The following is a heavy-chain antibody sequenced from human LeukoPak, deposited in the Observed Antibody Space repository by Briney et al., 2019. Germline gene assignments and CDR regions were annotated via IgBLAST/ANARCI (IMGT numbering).Heavy chain of an antibody. CDR1: GYTFTSYG. V-gene: IGHV1-18*01. J-gene: IGHJ4*02. CDR2: ISAYNGNT. CDR3: ARSGSGSYYKPHPLDY. Sequence: GASVKVSCKASGYTFTSYGISWVRQAPGQGLEWMGWISAYNGNTNYAQKLQGRVTMTTDTSTSTAYMELRSLRSDDTAVYYCARSGSGSYYKPHPLDYWGQGTLVTVSS. D-gene: IGHD3-10*01.